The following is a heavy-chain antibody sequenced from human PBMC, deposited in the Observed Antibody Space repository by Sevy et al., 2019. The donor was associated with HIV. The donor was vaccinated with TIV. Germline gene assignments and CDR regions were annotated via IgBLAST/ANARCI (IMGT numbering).Heavy chain of an antibody. CDR2: IWSDGAYQ. Sequence: GGSLRLSCAATEFTFSNYAMHWVRQAPGKGMEWVAIIWSDGAYQYHGDSVKGRFTISRDNSKNTLCLQMNNVRVEDTAVYYCARGGYYYDNAAYYALDSWGQGTLVTVSS. J-gene: IGHJ4*02. CDR1: EFTFSNYA. D-gene: IGHD3-22*01. V-gene: IGHV3-33*01. CDR3: ARGGYYYDNAAYYALDS.